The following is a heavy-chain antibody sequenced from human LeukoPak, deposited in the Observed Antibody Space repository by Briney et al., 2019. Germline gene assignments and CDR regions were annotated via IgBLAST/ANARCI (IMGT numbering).Heavy chain of an antibody. J-gene: IGHJ4*02. D-gene: IGHD1-26*01. CDR2: IKQDGSEK. CDR1: GFTFSTYW. V-gene: IGHV3-7*05. CDR3: ARAGRVDY. Sequence: TGGSLRLSCAASGFTFSTYWMSWVRQAPGKGLEWVANIKQDGSEKYYGDSLKGRFTISRDNAKNSLYLQMNSLRVEDTAVYYCARAGRVDYWGQGTLVTVSS.